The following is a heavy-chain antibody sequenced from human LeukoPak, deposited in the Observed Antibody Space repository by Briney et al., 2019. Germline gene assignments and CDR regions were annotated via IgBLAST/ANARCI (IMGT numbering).Heavy chain of an antibody. J-gene: IGHJ4*02. D-gene: IGHD2-15*01. Sequence: SSETLSLTCTVSGGSISSSSYYWGWIRQPPGKGLEWIGSIYYSGSTHYNPSLKSRVTISVDTSKNQFSLKLSSVTAADTAVYYCARLWSSGGSPPQNFDYWGQGTLVTVSS. V-gene: IGHV4-39*07. CDR1: GGSISSSSYY. CDR3: ARLWSSGGSPPQNFDY. CDR2: IYYSGST.